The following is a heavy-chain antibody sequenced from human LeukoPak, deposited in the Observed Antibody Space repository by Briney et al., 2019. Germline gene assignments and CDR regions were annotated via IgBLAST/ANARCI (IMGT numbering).Heavy chain of an antibody. D-gene: IGHD3-9*01. V-gene: IGHV3-33*01. J-gene: IGHJ4*02. CDR3: ARGKYFDWSPIDY. CDR2: IWYDGSKK. CDR1: GFTFSSYG. Sequence: PGGPLRLSCAASGFTFSSYGMNWVREAPGKGLEWVAVIWYDGSKKYYADPVKGRLTISRDNSKNTLYLQMNSLRAEDTAVYYCARGKYFDWSPIDYWGQGILVIVSP.